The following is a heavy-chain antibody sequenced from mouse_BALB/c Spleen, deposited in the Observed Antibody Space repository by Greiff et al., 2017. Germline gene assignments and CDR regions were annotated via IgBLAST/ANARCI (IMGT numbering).Heavy chain of an antibody. D-gene: IGHD1-1*01. Sequence: EVKLVESGGGLVQPGGSRKLSCAASGFTFSSFGMHWVRQAPEKGLEWVAYISSGSSTIYYADTVKGRFTISRDNPKNTLFLQMTSLRSEDTAMYYCAGYYYGSLDYWGQGTTLTVSS. CDR2: ISSGSSTI. CDR1: GFTFSSFG. CDR3: AGYYYGSLDY. J-gene: IGHJ2*01. V-gene: IGHV5-17*02.